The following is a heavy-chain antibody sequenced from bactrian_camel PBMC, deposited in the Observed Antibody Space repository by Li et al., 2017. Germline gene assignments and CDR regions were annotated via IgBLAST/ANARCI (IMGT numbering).Heavy chain of an antibody. Sequence: GGSLSLSCAASVDINSGYYMGWFRQAPGKAREGIAVFDTDGTTDCAPSVKGRCTISKDSTKNTVYLQMNSLKPEDTAMYYCAADWVRETLFDPRGYNYWGQGTQVTV. D-gene: IGHD1*01. CDR3: AADWVRETLFDPRGYNY. J-gene: IGHJ4*01. CDR1: VDINSGYY. V-gene: IGHV3S10*01. CDR2: FDTDGTT.